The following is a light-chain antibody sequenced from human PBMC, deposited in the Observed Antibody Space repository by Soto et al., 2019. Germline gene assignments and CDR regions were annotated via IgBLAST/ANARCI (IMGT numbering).Light chain of an antibody. CDR1: QSISSW. Sequence: DIQMTQSPSTLSASVGDRVTITCRASQSISSWLAWYQQKPGKAPKLLIYKASSLESGVPSRFSGSGSGTEFTLTISSLQPDDFATYYCQQYNSSTWTFGQGT. J-gene: IGKJ1*01. V-gene: IGKV1-5*03. CDR2: KAS. CDR3: QQYNSSTWT.